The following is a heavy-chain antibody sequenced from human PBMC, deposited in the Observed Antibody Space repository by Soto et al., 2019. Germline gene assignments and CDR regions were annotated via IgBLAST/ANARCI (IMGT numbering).Heavy chain of an antibody. Sequence: ASVKVSCKASGYTFTGYYMHWVRQAPGQGLDWMGWSNPNSGGTNYAQKFQGWVTMTRDTSISTAYMELSRLRSNDTAVYYCARTRLYYDILTGPHYYYGMDVWGQGTTVTVSS. CDR1: GYTFTGYY. CDR3: ARTRLYYDILTGPHYYYGMDV. D-gene: IGHD3-9*01. CDR2: SNPNSGGT. J-gene: IGHJ6*02. V-gene: IGHV1-2*04.